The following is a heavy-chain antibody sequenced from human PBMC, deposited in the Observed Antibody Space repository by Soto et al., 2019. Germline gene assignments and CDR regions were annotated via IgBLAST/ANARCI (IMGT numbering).Heavy chain of an antibody. V-gene: IGHV3-23*01. CDR3: GTFISLERAPS. J-gene: IGHJ5*02. Sequence: EVQLLESGGGLVQPGGSLRLSCAASGFIFSNYAMSWVRQAPGKGLEWVSAISGAGADTYYADSVKGRFTISRDSFKSTVYLQMNSLRADDTAVYYCGTFISLERAPSWSQGTKVTVSP. D-gene: IGHD1-1*01. CDR2: ISGAGADT. CDR1: GFIFSNYA.